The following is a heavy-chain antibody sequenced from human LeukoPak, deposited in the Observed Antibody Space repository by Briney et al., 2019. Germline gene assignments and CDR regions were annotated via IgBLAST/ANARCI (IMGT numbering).Heavy chain of an antibody. CDR3: ANMATVVPYYYGMDV. J-gene: IGHJ6*02. D-gene: IGHD2-2*01. CDR1: GFTFSSYG. V-gene: IGHV3-30*18. CDR2: ISYDGSNK. Sequence: PGRSLRFSCATSGFTFSSYGMHWVRQAPGKGLEWVAVISYDGSNKYYADSVKGRFTISRDNSKNTLYLQMNSLRAEDTAVYYCANMATVVPYYYGMDVWGQGTTVTVSS.